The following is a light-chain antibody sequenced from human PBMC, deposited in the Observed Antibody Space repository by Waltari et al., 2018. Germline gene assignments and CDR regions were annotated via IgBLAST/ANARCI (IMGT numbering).Light chain of an antibody. CDR3: SSYTSSSTLV. Sequence: GQSITISCTGTSSDVGGYNYVSWYQQHPGKAPKLMSYDVSKRPSGVSNRFSGSKSGNTASLTISGLQAEDEADYYCSSYTSSSTLVFGGGTKLTVL. V-gene: IGLV2-14*04. CDR2: DVS. CDR1: SSDVGGYNY. J-gene: IGLJ2*01.